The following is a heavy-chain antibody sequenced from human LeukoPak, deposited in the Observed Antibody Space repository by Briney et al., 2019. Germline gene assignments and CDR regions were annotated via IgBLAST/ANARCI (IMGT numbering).Heavy chain of an antibody. CDR3: ARGGYYDSSGYYLPEYFQH. Sequence: SETLSLTCAVYGGSFSGYYWSWIRQPPGKGLEWIGEINHSGSTNYNPSLKSRVTISVDTSKNQFSLKLSSVTAADTAVYYCARGGYYDSSGYYLPEYFQHWGQGTLVTVSS. CDR2: INHSGST. D-gene: IGHD3-22*01. J-gene: IGHJ1*01. V-gene: IGHV4-34*01. CDR1: GGSFSGYY.